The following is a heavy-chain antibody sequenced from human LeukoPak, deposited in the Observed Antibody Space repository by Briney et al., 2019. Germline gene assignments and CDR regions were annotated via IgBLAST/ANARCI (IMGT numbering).Heavy chain of an antibody. CDR1: GYTFTGYY. Sequence: ASVKVSCKASGYTFTGYYMHWVRQAPGQGLEWMGWINTNTGNPTYAQGFTGRFVFSLDTSVSTAYLQISSLKAEDTAVYYCAREKDSSSWYYYYYYMDVWGKGTTVTVSS. D-gene: IGHD6-13*01. CDR2: INTNTGNP. J-gene: IGHJ6*03. V-gene: IGHV7-4-1*02. CDR3: AREKDSSSWYYYYYYMDV.